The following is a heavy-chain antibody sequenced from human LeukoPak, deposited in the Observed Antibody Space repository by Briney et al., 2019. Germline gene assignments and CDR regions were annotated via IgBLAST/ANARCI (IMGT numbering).Heavy chain of an antibody. CDR3: ARGSRYHDWLSPLDS. V-gene: IGHV1-2*02. Sequence: GASVKVSCTASGYAFSAYYMHWVRQAPGQGLEWMGWLNPQTVDTHFAQKFQGRVTFTRDTSISTAYMAMSRLRSDDTAVFYCARGSRYHDWLSPLDSWGQGTLVTVSS. CDR2: LNPQTVDT. CDR1: GYAFSAYY. J-gene: IGHJ4*02. D-gene: IGHD3-9*01.